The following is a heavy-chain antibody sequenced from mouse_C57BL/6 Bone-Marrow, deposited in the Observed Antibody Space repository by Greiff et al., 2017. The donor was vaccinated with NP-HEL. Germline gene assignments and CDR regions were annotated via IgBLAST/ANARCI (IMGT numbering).Heavy chain of an antibody. V-gene: IGHV5-6*01. CDR1: GFTFSSYG. CDR3: ARTGDY. Sequence: EVHLVESGGDLVKPGGSLKLSCAASGFTFSSYGMSWVRQTPDKRLEWVATISSGGSYTYYPDSVKGRFTISRDNAKNPLYLQMSSLKSEDTAMYYCARTGDYWGQGTTLTVSS. J-gene: IGHJ2*01. CDR2: ISSGGSYT.